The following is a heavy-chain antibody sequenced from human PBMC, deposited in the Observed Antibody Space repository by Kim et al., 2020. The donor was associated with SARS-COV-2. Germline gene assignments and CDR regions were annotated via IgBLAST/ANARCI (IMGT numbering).Heavy chain of an antibody. D-gene: IGHD2-8*01. J-gene: IGHJ4*02. CDR3: ARVFADNGPPNVDY. Sequence: QKFQGRVTITADESTSTAYMDLSSLRSEDTAVYYCARVFADNGPPNVDYWGQGTLVTVSS. V-gene: IGHV1-69*01.